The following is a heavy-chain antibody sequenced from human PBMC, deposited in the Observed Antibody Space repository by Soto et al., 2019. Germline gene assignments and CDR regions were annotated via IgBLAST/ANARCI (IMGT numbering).Heavy chain of an antibody. CDR2: IYYSGST. V-gene: IGHV4-30-4*01. J-gene: IGHJ4*02. Sequence: PSETLSLTCTVSGGSIGSGDHYWSWIRQPPGKGLEWIGYIYYSGSTYYNASLKSRVTISVDTSKNQFSLKLTSVTAADTAVYYCARGVRGPYYFDYWGQETLVTVSS. CDR1: GGSIGSGDHY. D-gene: IGHD1-26*01. CDR3: ARGVRGPYYFDY.